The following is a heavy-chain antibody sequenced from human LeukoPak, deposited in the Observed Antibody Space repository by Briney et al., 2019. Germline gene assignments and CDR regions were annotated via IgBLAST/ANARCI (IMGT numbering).Heavy chain of an antibody. Sequence: PGGSLRLSCAASGFTFSAYWMTWVRQAPGKGLEWVANIKKEGRDKYYVDSVKGRFTISRDNAKNSLYMQMNSLTAEDTAVYYCARDWSGGRDYWGQGTLVTVSS. CDR2: IKKEGRDK. J-gene: IGHJ4*02. CDR1: GFTFSAYW. V-gene: IGHV3-7*01. D-gene: IGHD3-10*01. CDR3: ARDWSGGRDY.